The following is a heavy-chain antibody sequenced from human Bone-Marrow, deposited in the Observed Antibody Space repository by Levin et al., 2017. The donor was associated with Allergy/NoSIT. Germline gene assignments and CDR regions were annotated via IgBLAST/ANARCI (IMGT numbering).Heavy chain of an antibody. CDR1: GFTFSSYG. D-gene: IGHD2-15*01. J-gene: IGHJ6*02. CDR2: ISYDGSNK. V-gene: IGHV3-30*03. Sequence: GGSLRLSCAASGFTFSSYGMHWVRQAPGKGLEWVAVISYDGSNKYYADPVKGRLTTSRDNSKNKRYLQMNSLRAEGTVVYYCATGSGGSSIGMDVWGQGTTVTVSS. CDR3: ATGSGGSSIGMDV.